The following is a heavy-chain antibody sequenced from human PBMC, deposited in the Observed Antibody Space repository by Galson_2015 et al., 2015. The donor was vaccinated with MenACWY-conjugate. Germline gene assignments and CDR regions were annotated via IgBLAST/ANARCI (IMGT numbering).Heavy chain of an antibody. CDR3: AIAPLFVSWSRHLDS. CDR2: ISGLNGNT. D-gene: IGHD2-21*01. CDR1: GYTFTNSG. V-gene: IGHV1-18*01. J-gene: IGHJ4*02. Sequence: SVKDSCKASGYTFTNSGISWVRQTPGQGLEWMGWISGLNGNTEYAQKFQGRVIMTKERSTTTANVELGSLRSDDTALYYCAIAPLFVSWSRHLDSWGQATLVTVTS.